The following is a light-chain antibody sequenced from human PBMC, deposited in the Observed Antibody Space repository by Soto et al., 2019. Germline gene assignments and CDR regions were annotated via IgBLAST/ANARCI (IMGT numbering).Light chain of an antibody. CDR2: DAS. J-gene: IGKJ2*01. Sequence: EIGLTQSPATLSLSPGERATLPCTASQSVSSSLAWYQQQPGQAPRLLTYDASNRATDIPARFSGSGSGTDFTLTINSLEPEDFAVYYCQQRSNWPRTFGQGTKLEIK. CDR1: QSVSSS. CDR3: QQRSNWPRT. V-gene: IGKV3-11*01.